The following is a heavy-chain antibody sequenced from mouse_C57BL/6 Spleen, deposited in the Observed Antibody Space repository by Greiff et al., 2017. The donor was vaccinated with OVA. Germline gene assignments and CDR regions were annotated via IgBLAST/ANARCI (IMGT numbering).Heavy chain of an antibody. CDR2: INPNNGGT. Sequence: EVQLQQSGPELVKPGASVKISCKASGYTFTDYYMNWVKQSHGKSLEWIGDINPNNGGTSYNQKFKGKATLTVDKSSSTAYMELRSLTSEDSAVYYCARNDYDGESWFAYWGQGTLVTVSA. CDR1: GYTFTDYY. CDR3: ARNDYDGESWFAY. D-gene: IGHD2-4*01. V-gene: IGHV1-26*01. J-gene: IGHJ3*01.